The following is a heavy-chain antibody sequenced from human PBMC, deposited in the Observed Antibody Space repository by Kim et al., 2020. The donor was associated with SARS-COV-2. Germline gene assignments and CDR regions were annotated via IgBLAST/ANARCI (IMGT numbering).Heavy chain of an antibody. Sequence: NYNPSLKSRVTLLVDTSKNQFSLKVTSVTAADTALYFCARGRAVTKDADYWGQGTLVTVSS. J-gene: IGHJ4*02. CDR3: ARGRAVTKDADY. D-gene: IGHD4-17*01. V-gene: IGHV4-59*09.